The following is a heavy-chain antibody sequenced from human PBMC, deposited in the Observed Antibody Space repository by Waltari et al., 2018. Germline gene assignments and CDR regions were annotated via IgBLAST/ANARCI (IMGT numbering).Heavy chain of an antibody. Sequence: EVQLVESGGGLVQPGRSLRLYCAASGFTFDDYAMHWVRQAPGKGLEWVSGISWNSGSIGYADSVKGRFTISRDNAKNSLYLQMNSLRAEDTALYYCAKDTGYSSSWGPFDYWGQGTLVTVSS. J-gene: IGHJ4*02. CDR1: GFTFDDYA. V-gene: IGHV3-9*01. D-gene: IGHD6-13*01. CDR2: ISWNSGSI. CDR3: AKDTGYSSSWGPFDY.